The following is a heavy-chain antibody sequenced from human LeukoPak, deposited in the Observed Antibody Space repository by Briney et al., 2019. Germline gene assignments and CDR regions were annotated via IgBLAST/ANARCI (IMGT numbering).Heavy chain of an antibody. CDR2: INPNSGGT. Sequence: ASVKVSCKASGYTFTGYYMHWVRQAPGQGLEWMGRINPNSGGTNYAQKFQGRVTMTRDTSISTAYMELSRLRPDVTAVYYCASTKTPPSVAFDIWGQGTMVTVSS. J-gene: IGHJ3*02. D-gene: IGHD4-23*01. V-gene: IGHV1-2*06. CDR3: ASTKTPPSVAFDI. CDR1: GYTFTGYY.